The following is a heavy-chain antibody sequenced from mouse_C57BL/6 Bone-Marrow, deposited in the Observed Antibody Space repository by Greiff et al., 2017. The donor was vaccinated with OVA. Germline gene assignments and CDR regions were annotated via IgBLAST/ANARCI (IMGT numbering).Heavy chain of an antibody. CDR2: INPGSGGT. V-gene: IGHV1-54*01. J-gene: IGHJ4*01. CDR3: ARGYYYYGRYAMDY. Sequence: VQLQESGAELVRPGTSVKVSCKASGYAFTNYLIEWVKQRPGQGLEWIGVINPGSGGTNYNEKFKGKATLTADKYSSTSYMQLSSLTSEDSAVYFCARGYYYYGRYAMDYWGQGTSVTVSS. D-gene: IGHD1-1*01. CDR1: GYAFTNYL.